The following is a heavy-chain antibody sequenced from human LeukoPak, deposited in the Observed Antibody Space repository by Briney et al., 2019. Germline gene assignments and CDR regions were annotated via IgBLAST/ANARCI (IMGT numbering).Heavy chain of an antibody. J-gene: IGHJ4*02. Sequence: GGSLRLSCTASGFTFSSHWMTWVRQAPGKGLEWVSAISGSGGSTYYADSVKGRFTISRDNSKNTLYLQMNSLRAEDTAVYYCAKLHPRIDYWGQGTLVTVSS. CDR2: ISGSGGST. D-gene: IGHD1-14*01. CDR1: GFTFSSHW. CDR3: AKLHPRIDY. V-gene: IGHV3-23*01.